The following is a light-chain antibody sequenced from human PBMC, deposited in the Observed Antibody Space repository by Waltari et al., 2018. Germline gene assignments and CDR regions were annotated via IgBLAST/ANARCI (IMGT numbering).Light chain of an antibody. CDR2: GAS. V-gene: IGKV3-20*01. J-gene: IGKJ1*01. CDR3: QHYVRLPVT. Sequence: EIVLTQSPGTLSLSPGERATLSSRASQGVSRTLAWYQQKPGQAPRLLIYGASTRATGIPERFSGGGSGTDFSLTISRLEPEDFAVYYCQHYVRLPVTFGQGTKVEIK. CDR1: QGVSRT.